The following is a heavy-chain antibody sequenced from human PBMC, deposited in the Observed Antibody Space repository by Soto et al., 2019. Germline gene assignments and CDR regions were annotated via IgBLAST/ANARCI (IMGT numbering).Heavy chain of an antibody. CDR1: GFTFRSYV. CDR2: TSYDGSNN. J-gene: IGHJ4*02. D-gene: IGHD3-16*01. CDR3: ARWGTTGGLDV. V-gene: IGHV3-33*05. Sequence: QVQLVESGGGVVQPGTSLRLSCVGSGFTFRSYVIHWVRQAPGKGVEWVALTSYDGSNNFYGDSVRGRFTISRDNFSNTVELQMDSLRLEDTALYYCARWGTTGGLDVWGQGTLVSVSS.